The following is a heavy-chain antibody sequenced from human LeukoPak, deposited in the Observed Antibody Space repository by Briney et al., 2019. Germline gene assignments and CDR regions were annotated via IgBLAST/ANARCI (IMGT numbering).Heavy chain of an antibody. CDR3: AKDLGPSHTNYFDY. CDR1: RFTFSSFA. Sequence: AGGSLRLSCAASRFTFSSFAMSWVRQAPGKGLDWVSAISGGGYTTYYAGSVKGRFTISRDNSKNTLYLQMNSLRAEDTAVYYCAKDLGPSHTNYFDYWGQGTLVTVSS. D-gene: IGHD3-16*01. CDR2: ISGGGYTT. V-gene: IGHV3-23*01. J-gene: IGHJ4*02.